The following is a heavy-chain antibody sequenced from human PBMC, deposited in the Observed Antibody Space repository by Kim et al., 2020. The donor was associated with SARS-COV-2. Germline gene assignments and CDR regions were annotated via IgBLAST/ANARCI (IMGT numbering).Heavy chain of an antibody. CDR2: INAGNGNT. J-gene: IGHJ3*02. Sequence: ASVKVSCKASGYTFTSYAMHWVRQAPGQRLEWMGWINAGNGNTKYSQKFHGRVTITRDTSASTAYMELSSLRSEDTAVYYCAPGITMRGGAFDIWGQGTMVTDSS. CDR3: APGITMRGGAFDI. CDR1: GYTFTSYA. V-gene: IGHV1-3*01. D-gene: IGHD3-22*01.